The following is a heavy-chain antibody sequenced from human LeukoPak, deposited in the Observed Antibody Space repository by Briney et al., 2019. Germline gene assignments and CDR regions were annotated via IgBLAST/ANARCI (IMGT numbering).Heavy chain of an antibody. D-gene: IGHD3-22*01. CDR3: ASRPSYYDSSGNYFDY. V-gene: IGHV4-34*01. J-gene: IGHJ4*02. Sequence: SETLSLTCAVYGGSFSGYYWSWIRQPPGKGLEWIGEIDHSGSTNYNPSLKSRVTISVDTSKNQFSLKLSSVTAADTAVYYCASRPSYYDSSGNYFDYWGQGTLVTVSS. CDR1: GGSFSGYY. CDR2: IDHSGST.